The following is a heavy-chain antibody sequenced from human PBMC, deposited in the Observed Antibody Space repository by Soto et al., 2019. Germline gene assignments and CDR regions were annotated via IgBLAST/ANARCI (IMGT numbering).Heavy chain of an antibody. V-gene: IGHV3-33*01. J-gene: IGHJ6*02. D-gene: IGHD3-16*01. Sequence: GGSLRLSCAASGFTFSSYGMHWVRQAPGKGLEWVAVIWYDGSNKYYADSVKGRFTISRDNSKNTLYLQMNSLRAEDTAVYYCARDQGWGSRGGMDVWGQGTTVTVSS. CDR3: ARDQGWGSRGGMDV. CDR1: GFTFSSYG. CDR2: IWYDGSNK.